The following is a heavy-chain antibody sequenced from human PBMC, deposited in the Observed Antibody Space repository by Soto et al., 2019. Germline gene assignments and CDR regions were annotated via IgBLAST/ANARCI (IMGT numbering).Heavy chain of an antibody. V-gene: IGHV3-72*01. CDR2: SKNTAKNYAT. CDR3: ARGSSGQDYANYYGMDV. Sequence: EVQLVESGGGLVQPGGSLRLSCAASGFTCSDYYIDWVRQAPGKGPEWVGRSKNTAKNYATEYAASVNGRFTISRDNSKNSVFLELNSLKTEDTAVYYCARGSSGQDYANYYGMDVWGQGTTVTVSS. CDR1: GFTCSDYY. D-gene: IGHD6-19*01. J-gene: IGHJ6*02.